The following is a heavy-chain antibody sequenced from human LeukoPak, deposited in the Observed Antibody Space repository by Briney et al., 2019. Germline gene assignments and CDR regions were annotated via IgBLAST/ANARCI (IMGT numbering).Heavy chain of an antibody. Sequence: GASVNVSCKATGYTFTSYGISWVRQAPGQGLEWMGWISSNSDNTNYAQKLQGRVTMTTDTSTSTAYMELRSLRSDDTAVYYCARQAPHSSGWYYFDYWGQGTLVTVSS. CDR2: ISSNSDNT. D-gene: IGHD3-22*01. CDR3: ARQAPHSSGWYYFDY. V-gene: IGHV1-18*01. J-gene: IGHJ4*02. CDR1: GYTFTSYG.